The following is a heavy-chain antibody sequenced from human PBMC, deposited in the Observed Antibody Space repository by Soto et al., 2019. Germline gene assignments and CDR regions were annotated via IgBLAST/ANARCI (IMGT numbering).Heavy chain of an antibody. J-gene: IGHJ4*02. V-gene: IGHV4-59*01. D-gene: IGHD1-1*01. CDR2: IYYSGST. CDR1: GGSISSYY. Sequence: SETLSLTCTVSGGSISSYYWGWIRQPPGKGLEWIGYIYYSGSTNYNPSLKSRVTISVDTSKNQFSLKLSSVTAADTAVYYCARAPRRTSGYFFDYWGQGTPVTVSS. CDR3: ARAPRRTSGYFFDY.